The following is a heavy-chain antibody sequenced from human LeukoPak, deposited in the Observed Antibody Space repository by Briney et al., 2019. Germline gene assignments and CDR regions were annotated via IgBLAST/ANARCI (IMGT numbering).Heavy chain of an antibody. J-gene: IGHJ4*02. D-gene: IGHD3-22*01. V-gene: IGHV3-30-3*01. CDR3: ARATYYYDSSGYSLGY. CDR2: ISYDGSNK. CDR1: GFTFRSYA. Sequence: PGGSLRLSCAASGFTFRSYAMHWVRQAPGKGLEWVAVISYDGSNKYYADSVKGRFTISRDNSKNTLYLQMNSLRAEDTAVYYCARATYYYDSSGYSLGYWGQGTLVTVSS.